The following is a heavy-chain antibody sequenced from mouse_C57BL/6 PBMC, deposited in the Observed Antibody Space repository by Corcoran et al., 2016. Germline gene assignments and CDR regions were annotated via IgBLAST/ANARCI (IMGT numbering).Heavy chain of an antibody. D-gene: IGHD1-1*01. CDR1: GYTFTTYG. V-gene: IGHV9-3*01. CDR3: ARTFDYYGSSFAY. Sequence: QIQLVQSGPELKKPGETVKISCKASGYTFTTYGMSWVKQAPGKGLKWMGWINTYSGVPTYADDFKGRFAFSLVTSARTAYLQINNLKNEDTATYFCARTFDYYGSSFAYGGQGTLVTVSA. J-gene: IGHJ3*01. CDR2: INTYSGVP.